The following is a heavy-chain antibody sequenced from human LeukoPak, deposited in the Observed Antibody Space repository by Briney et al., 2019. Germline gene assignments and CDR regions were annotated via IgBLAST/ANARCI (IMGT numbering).Heavy chain of an antibody. Sequence: PSETLSLTCTVSGASISSYYWSWIRQPPGKGLEWIGYIYYSGSTNYNPSLKSRVTISVDTSKNQFSLKLSSVTAADTAVYYCARGVRTGYCSSTSCYYYMDVWGKGTTVTISS. D-gene: IGHD2-2*01. CDR3: ARGVRTGYCSSTSCYYYMDV. V-gene: IGHV4-59*01. J-gene: IGHJ6*03. CDR1: GASISSYY. CDR2: IYYSGST.